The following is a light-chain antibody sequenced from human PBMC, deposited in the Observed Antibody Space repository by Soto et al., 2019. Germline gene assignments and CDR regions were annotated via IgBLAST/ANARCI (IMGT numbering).Light chain of an antibody. CDR3: MQSVQSPLT. CDR1: QSLLNSNGYNC. J-gene: IGKJ1*01. Sequence: DIVMTQSPLSLPVTPGEPASISCRSSQSLLNSNGYNCLEWYLQKPGQSPQLLIYLGSNRASGVPVRFSGSGSGTDFTLKISRVEAEYVGVYFCMQSVQSPLTFGQGTKVESK. CDR2: LGS. V-gene: IGKV2-28*01.